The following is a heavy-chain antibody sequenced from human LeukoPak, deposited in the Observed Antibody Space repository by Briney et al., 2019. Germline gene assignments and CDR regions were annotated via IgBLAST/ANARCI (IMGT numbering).Heavy chain of an antibody. CDR2: ISGSGGST. CDR1: GFTFSSYA. CDR3: AKDGTQLWPKDYFDY. D-gene: IGHD5-18*01. Sequence: GRSLRLSCAASGFTFSSYAMSWVRQAPGKGLEWVSVISGSGGSTYYADSVKGRFTISRDNSKNTLYLQMNSLRAEDTAVYYCAKDGTQLWPKDYFDYWGQGTLVTVSS. J-gene: IGHJ4*02. V-gene: IGHV3-23*01.